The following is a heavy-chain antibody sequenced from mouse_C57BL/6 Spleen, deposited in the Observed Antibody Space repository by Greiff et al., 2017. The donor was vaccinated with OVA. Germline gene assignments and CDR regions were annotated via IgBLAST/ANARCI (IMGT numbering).Heavy chain of an antibody. Sequence: EVKVVESGGDLVKPGGSLKLSCAASGFTFSSYGMSWVRQTPDKRLEWVATISSGGSYTYYPDSVKGRFTISRDNAKNTLYLQMSSLKSEDTAMYYCARWVYYGSSHWYFDVWGTGTTVTVSS. CDR1: GFTFSSYG. D-gene: IGHD1-1*01. CDR3: ARWVYYGSSHWYFDV. J-gene: IGHJ1*03. CDR2: ISSGGSYT. V-gene: IGHV5-6*01.